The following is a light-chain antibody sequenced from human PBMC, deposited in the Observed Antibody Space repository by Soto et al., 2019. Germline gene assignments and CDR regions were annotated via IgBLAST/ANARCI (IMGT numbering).Light chain of an antibody. CDR2: LNSDGSH. CDR1: SGHSSYA. V-gene: IGLV4-69*01. Sequence: QSVLTQSPSASASLGASVKLTCTLSSGHSSYAIAWHQQQPEKGPRYLMKLNSDGSHSKGDGSPDRFSGSSSGAERYLTISSLQSEDDADYYCQTWGTGIQVFGGGTKLTVL. CDR3: QTWGTGIQV. J-gene: IGLJ2*01.